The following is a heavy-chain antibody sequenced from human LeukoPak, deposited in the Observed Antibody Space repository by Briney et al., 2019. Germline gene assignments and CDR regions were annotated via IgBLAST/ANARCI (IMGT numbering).Heavy chain of an antibody. Sequence: GGSLRLSCAASGFTFSTYAMHWVRQAPGKGLEYVSAISSNGGSTYYANSVKGRFTISRDNSKNTLYLQMGSLRAEDMAVYYCARTRIAALLAANVFDYWGQGTLVTVSS. CDR3: ARTRIAALLAANVFDY. CDR1: GFTFSTYA. CDR2: ISSNGGST. J-gene: IGHJ4*02. D-gene: IGHD6-6*01. V-gene: IGHV3-64*01.